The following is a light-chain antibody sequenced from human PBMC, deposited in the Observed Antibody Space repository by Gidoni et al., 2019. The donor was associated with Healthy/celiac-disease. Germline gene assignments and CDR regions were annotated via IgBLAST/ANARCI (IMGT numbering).Light chain of an antibody. CDR3: QQRSNWIT. Sequence: EIVLTQSPATLSLSPGERATLSCRASQSVSSYLAWYQQKHGQAPRLLIYDASNRATGIPARFSGSGSGTDFTLTISSLEPEDFAVYYWQQRSNWITFGQGTRLEIK. CDR2: DAS. J-gene: IGKJ5*01. V-gene: IGKV3-11*01. CDR1: QSVSSY.